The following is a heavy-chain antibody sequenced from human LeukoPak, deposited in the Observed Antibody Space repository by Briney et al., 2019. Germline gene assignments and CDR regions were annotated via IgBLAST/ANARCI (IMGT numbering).Heavy chain of an antibody. J-gene: IGHJ4*02. V-gene: IGHV3-7*01. D-gene: IGHD1-26*01. CDR2: IKQDGSEK. CDR1: GFTFSSYW. Sequence: GGSLRLSCAAPGFTFSSYWMSWVRQAPGKGLEWVANIKQDGSEKYYVDSVEGRFTISRDNAKNSLYLQMNSLRAEDTAVYYCARGLAPPVGAGDYWGQGTLVTVSS. CDR3: ARGLAPPVGAGDY.